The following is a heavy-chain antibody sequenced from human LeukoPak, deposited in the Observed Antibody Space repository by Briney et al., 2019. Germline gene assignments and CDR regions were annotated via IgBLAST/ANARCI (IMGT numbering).Heavy chain of an antibody. J-gene: IGHJ3*02. CDR1: GGSISSGGYY. CDR2: IYYSGST. D-gene: IGHD1-14*01. V-gene: IGHV4-31*03. CDR3: ARREPQNHAFDI. Sequence: SETLSLTCTVSGGSISSGGYYWSWIRQHPGKGLEWIGYIYYSGSTYYNPSLKSRVTISVDTSKNQFSLKLSSVTAADTAVYYCARREPQNHAFDIWGQGTMVTVSS.